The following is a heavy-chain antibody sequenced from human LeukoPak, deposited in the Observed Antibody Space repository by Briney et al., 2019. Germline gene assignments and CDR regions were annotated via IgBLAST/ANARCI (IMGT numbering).Heavy chain of an antibody. CDR1: GGSFSGYY. Sequence: SETLSLTCAVYGGSFSGYYWSWIRQPPGKGLEWIGEINHSGSTNYNPSLKSRVTISVDTSKHQFSLKLSSVTAADTAVYYCARGSSPPRLYYYYYMDVWGKGTTVTVSS. D-gene: IGHD3-10*01. CDR2: INHSGST. V-gene: IGHV4-34*01. CDR3: ARGSSPPRLYYYYYMDV. J-gene: IGHJ6*03.